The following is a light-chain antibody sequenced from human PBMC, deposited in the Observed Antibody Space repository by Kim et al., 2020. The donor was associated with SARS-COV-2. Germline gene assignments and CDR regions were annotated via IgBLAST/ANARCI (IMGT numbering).Light chain of an antibody. CDR1: QSDSSGY. CDR2: GAS. CDR3: QQYGSIPLFT. Sequence: PGGRDTLTCSGRQSDSSGYLVWYQQKTGEGPTHLMNGASSRATGGPDRMSGSGSGTEFTITISRRVPEEVAVYYCQQYGSIPLFTFGQGTQLEIK. V-gene: IGKV3-20*01. J-gene: IGKJ5*01.